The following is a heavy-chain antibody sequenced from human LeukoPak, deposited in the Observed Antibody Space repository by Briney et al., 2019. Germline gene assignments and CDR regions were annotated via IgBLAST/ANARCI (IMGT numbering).Heavy chain of an antibody. CDR3: ARDAPKITMIASFDY. V-gene: IGHV1-69*13. CDR2: IIPIFGTA. Sequence: ASVKVSCKASGGTFSSYAISWVRQAPGQGLEWMGGIIPIFGTANYAQKFQGRVTITADESTATAYMELSGLRSEDTAVYYCARDAPKITMIASFDYWGQGTLVTVSS. CDR1: GGTFSSYA. J-gene: IGHJ4*02. D-gene: IGHD3-22*01.